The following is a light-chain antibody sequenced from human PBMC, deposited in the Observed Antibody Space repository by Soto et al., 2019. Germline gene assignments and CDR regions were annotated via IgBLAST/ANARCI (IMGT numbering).Light chain of an antibody. V-gene: IGLV2-14*03. CDR1: SSDIGHYHY. CDR3: CSYTTNKTRV. CDR2: DVD. Sequence: QSALTQPASVSASPGQSITISCTGTSSDIGHYHYVSWYQHHPGKAPKLILYDVDNRPSGVSARFSGSKSGNTASLSISGLQAEDEADYSCCSYTTNKTRVFGGGTQLTVL. J-gene: IGLJ7*01.